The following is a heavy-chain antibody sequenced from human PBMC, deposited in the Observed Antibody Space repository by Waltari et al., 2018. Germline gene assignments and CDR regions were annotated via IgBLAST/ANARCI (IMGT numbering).Heavy chain of an antibody. J-gene: IGHJ4*02. CDR1: GGSITSSSYS. Sequence: QLQLQESGPGLVKPSETLSLTCPVPGGSITSSSYSWGWIRQPPGKGLEWIGGIYYSGSTYYNPSLKSRVTISVDTSKNQFSLKLSSVTAADTAVYYCARGSGWYSPFDYWGQGTLVTVSS. CDR2: IYYSGST. D-gene: IGHD6-19*01. V-gene: IGHV4-39*07. CDR3: ARGSGWYSPFDY.